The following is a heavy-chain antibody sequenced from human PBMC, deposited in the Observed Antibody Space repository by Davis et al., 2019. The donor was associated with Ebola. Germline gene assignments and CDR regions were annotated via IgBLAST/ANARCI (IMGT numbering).Heavy chain of an antibody. CDR2: IYYSGST. D-gene: IGHD2-2*01. J-gene: IGHJ6*02. Sequence: SETLSLTCTVSGGSVSSGSYYWSWIRQPPGKGLEWIGYIYYSGSTNYNPSLKSRVTISVDTSKNQFSLKLSSVTAADTAVYYCARDLVGYCSSTSCSSHYGMDVWGQGTTVTVSS. V-gene: IGHV4-61*01. CDR3: ARDLVGYCSSTSCSSHYGMDV. CDR1: GGSVSSGSYY.